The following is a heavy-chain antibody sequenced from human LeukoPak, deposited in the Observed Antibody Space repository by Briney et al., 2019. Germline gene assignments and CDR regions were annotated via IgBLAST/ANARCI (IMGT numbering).Heavy chain of an antibody. CDR2: ISSSGRT. V-gene: IGHV4-4*07. J-gene: IGHJ4*02. CDR1: AGSISDYY. Sequence: SETLSLTCTVSAGSISDYYWTWIRQPAGKGLEWIGRISSSGRTYYNPSLKSRVTISLDTSNNQFSLEVTSVTAADTAVYYCARGTEMTRVSGYYPFDYWGRGTLVTVSS. D-gene: IGHD3-22*01. CDR3: ARGTEMTRVSGYYPFDY.